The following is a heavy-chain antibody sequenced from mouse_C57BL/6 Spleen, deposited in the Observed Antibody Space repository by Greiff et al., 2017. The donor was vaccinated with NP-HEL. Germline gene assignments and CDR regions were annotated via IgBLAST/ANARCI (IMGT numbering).Heavy chain of an antibody. CDR3: ARRLTAMDY. Sequence: EVKVVESGGGLVQPGGSLKLSCAASGFTFSDYYMYWVRQTPEKRLEWVAYISNGGGSTYYPDTVKGRFTISRDNAKNTLYLQMSRLKSEDTAMYYCARRLTAMDYWGQGTSVTVSS. J-gene: IGHJ4*01. V-gene: IGHV5-12*01. D-gene: IGHD2-4*01. CDR2: ISNGGGST. CDR1: GFTFSDYY.